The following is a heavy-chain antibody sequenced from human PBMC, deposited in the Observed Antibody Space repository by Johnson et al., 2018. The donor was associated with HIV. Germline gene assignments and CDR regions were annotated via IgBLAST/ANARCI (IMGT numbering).Heavy chain of an antibody. CDR3: TTYPNYYHNAFDI. Sequence: VQLVESGGGLVQRGGSLRLSCVASGFTFSNAWMSWVRQAPGKGLEWVGRIKSKTEGGTTDYAAPVKGRFTISRDDSKNTLYLQMNSLKTEDTAVYYCTTYPNYYHNAFDIWGQVTMVTVSS. CDR2: IKSKTEGGTT. V-gene: IGHV3-15*01. D-gene: IGHD3-22*01. J-gene: IGHJ3*02. CDR1: GFTFSNAW.